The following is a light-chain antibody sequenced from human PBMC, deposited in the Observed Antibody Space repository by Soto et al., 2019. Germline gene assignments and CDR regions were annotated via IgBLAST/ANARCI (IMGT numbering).Light chain of an antibody. CDR1: QSVSSY. V-gene: IGKV3-11*01. CDR3: QQRSNWPFT. Sequence: EIVLTQSPATLSLSPGERATLSCRASQSVSSYLAWYQQKPGQAPRLLIYDASNRATGTPARFSGSGSGTDFTLTISSLEPADFAVYYCQQRSNWPFTCGPGSKVVIK. J-gene: IGKJ3*01. CDR2: DAS.